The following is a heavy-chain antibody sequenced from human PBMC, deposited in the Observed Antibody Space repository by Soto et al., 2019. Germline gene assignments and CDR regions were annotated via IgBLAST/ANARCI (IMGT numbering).Heavy chain of an antibody. CDR2: IYSSVST. V-gene: IGHV4-30-4*01. Sequence: SETLSLTCTVSGDSIGSGNKYCSWIRQSPGKGLEWIGYIYSSVSTYYNPSLKSRVTISVDTSKNQFSLKLSSVTAADTAVYYCAREPSLRTGTTPMHYYYYGMDVGGQGTTVTVSS. CDR1: GDSIGSGNKY. J-gene: IGHJ6*02. CDR3: AREPSLRTGTTPMHYYYYGMDV. D-gene: IGHD1-1*01.